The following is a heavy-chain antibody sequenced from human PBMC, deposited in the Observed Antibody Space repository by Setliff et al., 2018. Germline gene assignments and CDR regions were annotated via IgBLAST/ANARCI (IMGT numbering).Heavy chain of an antibody. CDR2: IYWDDDK. CDR3: EHRPLRGGDFDM. Sequence: SGPTLVNPTQTLTLTCTFSGFSLSTSGVGVGWIRQPPGKALEWLALIYWDDDKRYSPSLKSRLTITKDTSKNQVVIAITNMDPVDTATYYCEHRPLRGGDFDMWGQGTMVTVSS. D-gene: IGHD2-21*01. V-gene: IGHV2-5*02. CDR1: GFSLSTSGVG. J-gene: IGHJ3*02.